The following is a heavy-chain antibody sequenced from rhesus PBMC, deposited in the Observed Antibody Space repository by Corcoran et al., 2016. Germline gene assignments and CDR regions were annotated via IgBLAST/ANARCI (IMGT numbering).Heavy chain of an antibody. V-gene: IGHV4-169*01. CDR2: SYGSGSST. CDR3: AGAYSNYFDY. J-gene: IGHJ4*01. CDR1: GGSISSSY. Sequence: HLQLQESGPGLVKPSETLSVTCAVSGGSISSSYWSWIRQAPGKGLEWIGYSYGSGSSTNYNPSLKSRVTLSVDTSKNQLSLKLSSVTAADTAVYYCAGAYSNYFDYWGQGVLVTVSS. D-gene: IGHD5-42*01.